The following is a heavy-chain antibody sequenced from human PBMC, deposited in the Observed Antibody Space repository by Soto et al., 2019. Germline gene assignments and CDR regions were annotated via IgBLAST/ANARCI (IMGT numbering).Heavy chain of an antibody. CDR3: ARDLFRYCSSKRSYKYGIDV. V-gene: IGHV1-69*01. CDR1: HVGINSYS. J-gene: IGHJ6*01. CDR2: IIAIFGSA. Sequence: TCKARHVGINSYSRCSVRQSPRQGLEWMGGIIAIFGSANYAQKFQGRVTITGDEFTSTAYMELSSLRFEETAVYYCARDLFRYCSSKRSYKYGIDVWG. D-gene: IGHD2-2*01.